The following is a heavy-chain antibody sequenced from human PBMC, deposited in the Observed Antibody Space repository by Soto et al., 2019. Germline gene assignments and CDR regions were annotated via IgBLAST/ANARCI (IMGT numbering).Heavy chain of an antibody. V-gene: IGHV1-46*01. J-gene: IGHJ6*02. D-gene: IGHD2-15*01. Sequence: ASVKVSCKASGYTFTSYYMHWVRQAPGQGLEWMGIINPSGGSTSYAQKFQGGVTMTRDTSTSTVYMELSSLRSEDTAVYYCAREGFCSSGSCALYSHDFFGMDVWGQGTTVTVSS. CDR2: INPSGGST. CDR1: GYTFTSYY. CDR3: AREGFCSSGSCALYSHDFFGMDV.